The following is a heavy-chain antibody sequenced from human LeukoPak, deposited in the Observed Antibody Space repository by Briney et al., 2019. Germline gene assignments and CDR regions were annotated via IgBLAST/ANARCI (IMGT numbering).Heavy chain of an antibody. CDR2: IYYSGST. CDR1: GGSISSYY. D-gene: IGHD3-9*01. CDR3: ARAPYDILTRLGAFDI. Sequence: SETLFLTCTVSGGSISSYYWSWIRQPPGKGLEWIGYIYYSGSTNYNPSLKSRVTISVDTSKNQFSLKLSSVTAADTAVYYCARAPYDILTRLGAFDIWGQGTMVTVSS. J-gene: IGHJ3*02. V-gene: IGHV4-59*01.